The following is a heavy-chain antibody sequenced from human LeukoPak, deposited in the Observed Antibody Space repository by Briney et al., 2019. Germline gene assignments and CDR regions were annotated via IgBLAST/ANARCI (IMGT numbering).Heavy chain of an antibody. Sequence: ASEKVSCKASGYTFISYYMHWVRQAPGQGPEWMGIINPSGGSTGYAQKFQGRVTMTRDMSTSTVYMELNSLTSEDTAVYYCAREGGRWNGDYWGQGTLVTVSS. CDR2: INPSGGST. CDR3: AREGGRWNGDY. CDR1: GYTFISYY. V-gene: IGHV1-46*01. D-gene: IGHD1-1*01. J-gene: IGHJ4*02.